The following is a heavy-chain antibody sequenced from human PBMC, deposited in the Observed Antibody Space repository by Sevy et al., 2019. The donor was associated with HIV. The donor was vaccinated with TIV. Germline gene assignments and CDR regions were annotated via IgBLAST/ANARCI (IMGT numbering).Heavy chain of an antibody. Sequence: GGSLRLSRAASGFTFTDYFMGWVRQAPGKGLEWVANIDQDGSQKNYVDSVKGRFTISRDNAKNSVYLQMNRLRVDDTVVYYCARELWPGDYWGQGTLVTVSS. CDR2: IDQDGSQK. J-gene: IGHJ4*02. D-gene: IGHD2-21*01. CDR1: GFTFTDYF. V-gene: IGHV3-7*01. CDR3: ARELWPGDY.